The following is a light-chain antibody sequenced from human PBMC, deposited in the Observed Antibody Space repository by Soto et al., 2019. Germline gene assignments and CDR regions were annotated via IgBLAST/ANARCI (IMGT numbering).Light chain of an antibody. J-gene: IGKJ4*01. CDR1: QSVSSN. CDR2: GSS. CDR3: QRYNNWPLT. Sequence: EIVMTQSPATLSVSPGARATLSCRASQSVSSNLAWYQQKPGQAPRLLIYGSSTRATGIPARFSGSGSGTDFTLTISSLQSEDFAVYYCQRYNNWPLTFGGGTQVEIK. V-gene: IGKV3-15*01.